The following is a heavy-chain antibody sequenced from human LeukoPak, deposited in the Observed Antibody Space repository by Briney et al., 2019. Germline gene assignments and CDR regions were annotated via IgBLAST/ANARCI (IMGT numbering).Heavy chain of an antibody. J-gene: IGHJ4*02. CDR3: AREGRQDYVYFDY. D-gene: IGHD4-17*01. Sequence: PSATLSLTCTVFGSSISNFYWSWIRQPPGKGLEGIGYINYSRNTNYNPSRKSRVTISVDTSKNQFSLRLTSVTAADTAVYFCAREGRQDYVYFDYWGQGALVTVSS. CDR2: INYSRNT. V-gene: IGHV4-59*01. CDR1: GSSISNFY.